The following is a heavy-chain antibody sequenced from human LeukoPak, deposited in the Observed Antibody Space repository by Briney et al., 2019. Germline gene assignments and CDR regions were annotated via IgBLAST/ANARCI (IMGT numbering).Heavy chain of an antibody. D-gene: IGHD2-15*01. CDR1: GFTFSSYS. CDR3: ARVLRYCSGGNCYSGGLGYMDV. J-gene: IGHJ6*03. V-gene: IGHV3-48*04. Sequence: GGSLRLSCAASGFTFSSYSMNWVRRAPGKGLEWVSHISTGSSTIYYADSVKGRFTISRDNAKNSLFLQMNSLRAEDTAVYYCARVLRYCSGGNCYSGGLGYMDVWGKGTTVTISS. CDR2: ISTGSSTI.